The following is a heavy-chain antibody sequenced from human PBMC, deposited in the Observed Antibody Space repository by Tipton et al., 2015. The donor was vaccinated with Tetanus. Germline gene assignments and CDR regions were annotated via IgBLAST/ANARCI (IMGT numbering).Heavy chain of an antibody. Sequence: QSGPEVKKPGSSVKVSCKASGGTFTNYALSWVRQAPGQGLEWVGGITPIFGTTNSAPKFQGRVTITADESTNTAYMELSNLRSEDTAVYYCARTSGYMYSDCWGQGTLVTVSS. D-gene: IGHD3-3*01. CDR2: ITPIFGTT. CDR1: GGTFTNYA. V-gene: IGHV1-69*01. CDR3: ARTSGYMYSDC. J-gene: IGHJ4*02.